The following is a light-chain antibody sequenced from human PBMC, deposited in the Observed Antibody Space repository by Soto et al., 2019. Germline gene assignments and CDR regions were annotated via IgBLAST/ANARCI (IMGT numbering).Light chain of an antibody. CDR3: QSYDSSLTDLVV. CDR2: GNS. CDR1: SSNIGGGYD. Sequence: QSVLTQPPSVSGAPGQRVTISYNGSSSNIGGGYDVHWYQKLPGTAPKLLIFGNSNRPSGVPDRFSGSKSGTSASLAITGLRAEDEADYYCQSYDSSLTDLVVFGGGTQLTVL. J-gene: IGLJ2*01. V-gene: IGLV1-40*01.